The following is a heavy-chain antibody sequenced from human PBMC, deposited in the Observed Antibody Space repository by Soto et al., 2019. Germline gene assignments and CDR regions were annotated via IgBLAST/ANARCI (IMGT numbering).Heavy chain of an antibody. D-gene: IGHD3-22*01. CDR2: IWNDGSNE. J-gene: IGHJ4*02. Sequence: PXESLSLSCEASGFTFSTYCMHWFRQAPGKGLEWLAIIWNDGSNEYYADSVKGRFTISRDNSKNTLYLQLNNLRAEDTAVYFCDRDPTDSGGYSEYWGQSILVTVSS. V-gene: IGHV3-33*01. CDR1: GFTFSTYC. CDR3: DRDPTDSGGYSEY.